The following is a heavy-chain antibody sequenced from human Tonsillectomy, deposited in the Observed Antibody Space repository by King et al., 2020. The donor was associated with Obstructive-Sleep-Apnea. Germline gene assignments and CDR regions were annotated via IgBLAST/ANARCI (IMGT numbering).Heavy chain of an antibody. D-gene: IGHD2-21*01. CDR1: GASISSGGYY. J-gene: IGHJ5*02. CDR2: IYYSGST. V-gene: IGHV4-31*03. CDR3: ARDCAGTPGGPWFDP. Sequence: QLQESGPGLVKPSQTLSLTCTVSGASISSGGYYWSWIRQLPGKGLGGVWYIYYSGSTSYNPALKRRVTISVDTSKNQFSLKLTSVTAADTAVYYCARDCAGTPGGPWFDPWGQGTLVTVSS.